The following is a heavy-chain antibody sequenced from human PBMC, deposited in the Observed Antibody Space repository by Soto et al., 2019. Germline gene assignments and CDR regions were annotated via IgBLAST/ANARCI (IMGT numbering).Heavy chain of an antibody. CDR2: IIPIFGTA. Sequence: ASVKIFCKASGYTYTSYGISWVLQAPGQGLEWMGGIIPIFGTANYAQKFQGRVTITADKSTSTAYMELSSLRSEDTAVYYCTRATLRYGYKLFAFDYWGQGTLVTAPQ. J-gene: IGHJ4*02. CDR1: GYTYTSYG. V-gene: IGHV1-69*06. CDR3: TRATLRYGYKLFAFDY. D-gene: IGHD5-12*01.